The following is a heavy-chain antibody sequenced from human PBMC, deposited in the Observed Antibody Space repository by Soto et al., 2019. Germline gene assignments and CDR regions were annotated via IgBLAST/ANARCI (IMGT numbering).Heavy chain of an antibody. V-gene: IGHV1-8*01. J-gene: IGHJ6*02. Sequence: ASVKVSCKASGYTFTSYDINWVRQATGQGLEWMGWMNPNSGNTGYAQKFQGRVTMTRNTSISTAYVELSSLRSEDTAVYYCARGEYSSGTSYYYYGMDVWGQGTTVTVSS. CDR1: GYTFTSYD. D-gene: IGHD6-19*01. CDR3: ARGEYSSGTSYYYYGMDV. CDR2: MNPNSGNT.